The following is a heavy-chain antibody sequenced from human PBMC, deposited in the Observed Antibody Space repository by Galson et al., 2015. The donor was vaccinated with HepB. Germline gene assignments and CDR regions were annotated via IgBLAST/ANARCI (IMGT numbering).Heavy chain of an antibody. D-gene: IGHD1/OR15-1a*01. Sequence: SVKVSCKASGYTFTSYGISWVRQAPGQGLEWMGWISAYNGNTNYAQKLQGRVTMTTDTSTSTAYMELRSLRSDDTAVYYCARDQGQKEGRTYYYYYYGMDVWGQGTTVTVSS. CDR2: ISAYNGNT. CDR3: ARDQGQKEGRTYYYYYYGMDV. V-gene: IGHV1-18*01. CDR1: GYTFTSYG. J-gene: IGHJ6*02.